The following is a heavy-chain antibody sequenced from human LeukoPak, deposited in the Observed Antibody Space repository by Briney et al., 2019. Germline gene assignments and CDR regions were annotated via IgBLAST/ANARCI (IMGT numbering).Heavy chain of an antibody. CDR2: IKQDGSEK. CDR1: GFTFSSYW. J-gene: IGHJ4*02. Sequence: GGSLRLSCAASGFTFSSYWMSWVRQAPGKGLEWVANIKQDGSEKYYVDSVKGRFTISRDNAKNSLYLQMNSLRAEDTAVYYCATLWTGTGDEDKYYFDYWGQGTLVTVSS. V-gene: IGHV3-7*01. CDR3: ATLWTGTGDEDKYYFDY. D-gene: IGHD3/OR15-3a*01.